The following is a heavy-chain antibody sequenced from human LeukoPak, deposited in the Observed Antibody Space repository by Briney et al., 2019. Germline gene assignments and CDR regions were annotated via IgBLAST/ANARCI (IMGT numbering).Heavy chain of an antibody. V-gene: IGHV1-8*01. CDR3: ARGSGLVGATTGLDY. D-gene: IGHD1-26*01. Sequence: VASVKVSCKASGYTFTSYDINWVRQATGQGLEWMGWMNPNSGNTGYAQKFQGRDTMTRNTSISTAYMELSRLTSDDTAFYYCARGSGLVGATTGLDYWGQGTLVTVSS. CDR1: GYTFTSYD. J-gene: IGHJ4*02. CDR2: MNPNSGNT.